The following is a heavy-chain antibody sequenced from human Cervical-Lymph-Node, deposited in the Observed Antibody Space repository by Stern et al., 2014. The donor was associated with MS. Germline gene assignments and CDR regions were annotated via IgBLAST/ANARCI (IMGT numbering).Heavy chain of an antibody. J-gene: IGHJ4*02. Sequence: QLQLQESGPGLVKPSETLSLTCTVSGGSVSSYYWSWIRQPPGKGLEWIGYIYYNGYTNYNPSLKSRGAMSVDTSKNQFSLKLSSVTAADTAIYYCARAAPYFDYWGQGNLVTVSS. CDR2: IYYNGYT. V-gene: IGHV4-59*02. CDR3: ARAAPYFDY. CDR1: GGSVSSYY.